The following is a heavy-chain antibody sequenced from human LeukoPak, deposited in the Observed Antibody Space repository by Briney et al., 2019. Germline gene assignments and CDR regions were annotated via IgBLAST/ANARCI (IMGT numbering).Heavy chain of an antibody. CDR2: IKQDGSEK. D-gene: IGHD4-11*01. Sequence: PGGSLRLSCAASGFTFSSYWMSWVGQAPGKGREWGANIKQDGSEKYYVDSVKGRFTISRDNAKNSLYLQMNSLRAEDTAVYYCARVGGSYSNYANAYWGQGTRVTVSS. CDR1: GFTFSSYW. CDR3: ARVGGSYSNYANAY. J-gene: IGHJ4*02. V-gene: IGHV3-7*01.